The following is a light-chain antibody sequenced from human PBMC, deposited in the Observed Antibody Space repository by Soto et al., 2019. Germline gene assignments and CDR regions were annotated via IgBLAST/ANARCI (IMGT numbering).Light chain of an antibody. CDR3: QQRSNWPPIT. CDR2: DAS. CDR1: QDISNY. V-gene: IGKV3-11*01. J-gene: IGKJ5*01. Sequence: TQSPSSLSASVGDRVTITCQASQDISNYLNWYQQKPGQAPRLLIYDASNRATGIPARFSGSGSGTDFTLTISSLEPEDFAVYYCQQRSNWPPITFGQGTRLEI.